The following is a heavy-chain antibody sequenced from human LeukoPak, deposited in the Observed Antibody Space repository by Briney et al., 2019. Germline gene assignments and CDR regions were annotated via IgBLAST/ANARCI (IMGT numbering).Heavy chain of an antibody. J-gene: IGHJ4*02. CDR1: GGSISSGSYF. D-gene: IGHD6-13*01. V-gene: IGHV4-61*02. CDR3: AREGYSSNWYSGYYYFDY. Sequence: SETLSLTCTVSGGSISSGSYFWPWIRQPAGKGLAWIGRIYTSGSTNYNPSLQSRISISVDTSKNQFSLKLSSVTAADTAVYYCAREGYSSNWYSGYYYFDYWGQGTLVTVSS. CDR2: IYTSGST.